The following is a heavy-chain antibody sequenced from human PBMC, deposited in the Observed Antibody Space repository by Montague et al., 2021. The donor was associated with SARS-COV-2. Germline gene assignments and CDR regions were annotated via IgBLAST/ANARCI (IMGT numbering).Heavy chain of an antibody. J-gene: IGHJ5*02. CDR1: GFAFGDYA. Sequence: SLRFSCAASGFAFGDYALSWVRQAPGKGLEWLGLIKSKAYGETTEYAASVRGRFTISRDDSKNVAYLQMHSLTTEDTAFYYCTRNTGGNSRGAGSWGQGTLVTVSS. CDR2: IKSKAYGETT. CDR3: TRNTGGNSRGAGS. D-gene: IGHD4-23*01. V-gene: IGHV3-49*04.